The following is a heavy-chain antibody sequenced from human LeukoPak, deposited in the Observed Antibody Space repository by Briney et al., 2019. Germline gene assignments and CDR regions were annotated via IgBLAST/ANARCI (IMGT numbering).Heavy chain of an antibody. V-gene: IGHV3-21*01. CDR1: GLTFSSYS. CDR3: ARPGPPYNWNDDSYYYYYMDV. J-gene: IGHJ6*03. Sequence: GGSLRLSCAASGLTFSSYSMNWVRQAPGKGLEWVSSISSSSSYIYYADSVKGRFTISRDNAKNSLYLQMNSLRAEDTAVYYCARPGPPYNWNDDSYYYYYMDVWGKGTTVTVSS. CDR2: ISSSSSYI. D-gene: IGHD1-1*01.